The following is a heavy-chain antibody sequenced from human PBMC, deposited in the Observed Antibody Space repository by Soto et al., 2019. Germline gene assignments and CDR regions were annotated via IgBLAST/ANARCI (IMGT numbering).Heavy chain of an antibody. CDR2: IKQDGTEK. CDR3: ARDADASGWYHYGMDV. CDR1: KFSLSSYW. J-gene: IGHJ6*02. Sequence: PGGSLRLSCAASKFSLSSYWMNWVRQVPGKGLEWVANIKQDGTEKYYVDSVKGRFIISRDNAKNSLYLQMNSLRAEDTAVYHCARDADASGWYHYGMDVWGQGTMVTVSS. D-gene: IGHD6-19*01. V-gene: IGHV3-7*01.